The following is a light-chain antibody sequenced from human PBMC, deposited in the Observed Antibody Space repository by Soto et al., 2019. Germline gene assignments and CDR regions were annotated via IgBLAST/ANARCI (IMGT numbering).Light chain of an antibody. CDR1: QSVSSN. CDR3: QQHNNWPPGKT. J-gene: IGKJ1*01. Sequence: EIVMTQSPATLSVSPGERATLSCMASQSVSSNLAWYQQKPGQAPRLLIYDASTRATGIPARFSGSGSGTEFTLTISNLQSEDFAVYYCQQHNNWPPGKTFGQGTKVESK. CDR2: DAS. V-gene: IGKV3-15*01.